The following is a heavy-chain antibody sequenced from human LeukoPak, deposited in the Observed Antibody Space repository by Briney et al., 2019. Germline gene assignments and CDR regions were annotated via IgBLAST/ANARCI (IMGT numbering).Heavy chain of an antibody. CDR3: ARDSTTPPHIVVVPAAPDY. Sequence: PGRSLRLSCAASGFTFSSYAMHWVRQAPGKGLEWVAVISYDGSNKYYADSVKGRFTISRDNSKNTLYLQMNSLRAEDTAVYYCARDSTTPPHIVVVPAAPDYWGQGTLVTVSS. J-gene: IGHJ4*02. CDR1: GFTFSSYA. D-gene: IGHD2-2*01. CDR2: ISYDGSNK. V-gene: IGHV3-30-3*01.